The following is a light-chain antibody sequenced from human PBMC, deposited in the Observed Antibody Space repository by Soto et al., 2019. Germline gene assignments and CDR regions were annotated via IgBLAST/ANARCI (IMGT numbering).Light chain of an antibody. J-gene: IGKJ2*03. CDR2: GAS. CDR3: QHYGSSHSYMYS. CDR1: QPLSSSY. V-gene: IGKV3-20*01. Sequence: EIVLTQSPGTLSSSSGERATLSCRASQPLSSSYLAWYQQRPGQPPRLLLYGASSRATGIPDRFSGSGSGTDFTLTISRLEPEDFAVYHCQHYGSSHSYMYSFGQGTKLEI.